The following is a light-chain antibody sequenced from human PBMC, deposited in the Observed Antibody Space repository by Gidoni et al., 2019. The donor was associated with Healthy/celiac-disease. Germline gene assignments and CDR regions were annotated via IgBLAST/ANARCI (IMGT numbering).Light chain of an antibody. Sequence: DIVLTQSPATLSLSPGERPTLSCRASQSVSSYLAWYQQKPGQAPRLLIYDASNRATGIPARFSGSGSGTDFTLTISSREPEDVAVYYCQQRSNWPIFTFGPGTKVDIK. J-gene: IGKJ3*01. CDR2: DAS. CDR3: QQRSNWPIFT. CDR1: QSVSSY. V-gene: IGKV3-11*01.